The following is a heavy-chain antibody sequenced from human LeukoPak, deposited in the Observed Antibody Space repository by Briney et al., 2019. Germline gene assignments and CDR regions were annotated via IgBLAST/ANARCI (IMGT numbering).Heavy chain of an antibody. CDR2: IYSSGST. V-gene: IGHV4-59*01. CDR3: ARSDYYGSGSYGPSIFDY. Sequence: SETLSLTCSVSGASISSYYWSWLRQPPGKELEWIGFIYSSGSTNYNPSLKSRITISVDTSKNQFSLKLSSVTAADTAVYYCARSDYYGSGSYGPSIFDYWGQGTLVTVSS. J-gene: IGHJ4*02. CDR1: GASISSYY. D-gene: IGHD3-10*01.